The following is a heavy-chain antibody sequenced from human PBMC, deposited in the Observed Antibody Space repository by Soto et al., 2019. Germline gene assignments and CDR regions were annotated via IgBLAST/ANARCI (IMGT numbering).Heavy chain of an antibody. J-gene: IGHJ6*02. V-gene: IGHV1-69*12. CDR2: IIPIFGTA. D-gene: IGHD2-2*01. CDR3: ARRGYCISTSCYDRPDYYGMDV. CDR1: GGTFSSYA. Sequence: QVQLVQSGAEVKKPGSSVKVSCKASGGTFSSYAISWVRQAPGQGLEWMGGIIPIFGTANYAQKFQGRVTNPADESTSTAYMELSSLRSEDTAVYYCARRGYCISTSCYDRPDYYGMDVWGQGTTVTVSS.